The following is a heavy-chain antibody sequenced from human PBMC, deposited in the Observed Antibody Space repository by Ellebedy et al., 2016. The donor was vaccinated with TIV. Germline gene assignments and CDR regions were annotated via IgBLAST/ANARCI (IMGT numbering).Heavy chain of an antibody. Sequence: AASVKVSCKASGGTFSSYAISWVRQAPGQGLEWMGGIIPIFGTANYAQKFQGRVTITADESTSTAYMELSSLRSEDTAVYYCARDSLKVTAIPYWYFDLWGRGTLVTVSS. CDR3: ARDSLKVTAIPYWYFDL. CDR2: IIPIFGTA. J-gene: IGHJ2*01. V-gene: IGHV1-69*13. CDR1: GGTFSSYA. D-gene: IGHD2-21*02.